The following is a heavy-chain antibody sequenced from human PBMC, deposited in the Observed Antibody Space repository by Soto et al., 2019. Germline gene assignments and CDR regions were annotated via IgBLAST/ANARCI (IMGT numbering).Heavy chain of an antibody. V-gene: IGHV3-30*18. CDR3: AKALVRGPYSHYGTDV. Sequence: GGSLRLSCAVSGFTFSDYGLHLVRQTPDKGLEWVAFMSPDGTKKYYADSVKGRFTISRDTSKNTLYIKISRLRGQDSAVYHCAKALVRGPYSHYGTDVLGQGTTVTVSS. J-gene: IGHJ6*02. D-gene: IGHD3-10*01. CDR2: MSPDGTKK. CDR1: GFTFSDYG.